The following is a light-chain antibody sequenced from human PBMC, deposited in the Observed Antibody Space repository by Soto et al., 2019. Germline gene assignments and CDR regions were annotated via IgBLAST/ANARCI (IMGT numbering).Light chain of an antibody. CDR1: SSDIGGYDY. Sequence: QSALTQPASVSGSPGQSITISCTGTSSDIGGYDYVSWYQHLPGKAPKLIIYEVTNRPSGVSNRFSGSKSGNTASLTISGSQSSRRKSADYYCCSYTITSTPFVFGTGTKVTVL. V-gene: IGLV2-14*01. J-gene: IGLJ1*01. CDR2: EVT. CDR3: CSYTITSTPFV.